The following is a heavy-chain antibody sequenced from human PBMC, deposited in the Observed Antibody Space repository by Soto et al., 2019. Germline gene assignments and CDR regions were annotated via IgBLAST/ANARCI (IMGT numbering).Heavy chain of an antibody. CDR3: ARPRGYSYGYSDY. Sequence: EVQLVESGGGLVQPGGSLRLSCAASGFTVSSYRMNWVRQAPGKGLEWVSYISNSGDTVYYADSVKGRFTISRDNAKNSLYLQMNSLRAEDTAVYYCARPRGYSYGYSDYWGQGTLVTVSS. CDR1: GFTVSSYR. J-gene: IGHJ4*02. V-gene: IGHV3-48*01. CDR2: ISNSGDTV. D-gene: IGHD5-18*01.